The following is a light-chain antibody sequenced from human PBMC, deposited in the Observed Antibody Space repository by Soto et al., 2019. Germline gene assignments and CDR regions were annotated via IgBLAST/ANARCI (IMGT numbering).Light chain of an antibody. CDR2: GAS. CDR3: QQYGSSPSIT. J-gene: IGKJ5*01. V-gene: IGKV3-20*01. CDR1: QSVSSNY. Sequence: VLTLSPGTLSLSQGERATLSCRASQSVSSNYLAWYQQKPGQAPRFLIYGASTRANGIPDRFSGSGSGTDFTLTISRLEPEDFAVYYCQQYGSSPSITFGQVRRLAIK.